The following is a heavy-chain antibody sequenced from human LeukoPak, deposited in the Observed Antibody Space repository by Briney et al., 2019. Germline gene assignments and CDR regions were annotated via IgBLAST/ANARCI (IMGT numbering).Heavy chain of an antibody. Sequence: GGSLRLSCAASGFTFTTYDMTWVRQAPGKGLEWVSGISGSGRTTNYADSVKGRFTISRDNAKNSLYLQMNSLRAEDTALYYCAGGGGWYWGQGTLVTVSS. J-gene: IGHJ4*02. CDR1: GFTFTTYD. V-gene: IGHV3-23*01. CDR2: ISGSGRTT. D-gene: IGHD2-15*01. CDR3: AGGGGWY.